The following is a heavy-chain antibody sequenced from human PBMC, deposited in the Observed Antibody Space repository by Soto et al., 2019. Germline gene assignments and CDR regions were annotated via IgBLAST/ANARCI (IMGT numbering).Heavy chain of an antibody. CDR2: INSDGSST. J-gene: IGHJ6*03. CDR1: GFTFSSYW. D-gene: IGHD2-2*01. Sequence: EVQLVESGGGLVQPGGSLRLSCAASGFTFSSYWMHWVRQAPGKGLVWVSRINSDGSSTSYADSVKGRFTISRDNAKNTLYLQMNSLRAEDKAVYYCARDQDCSSTSCYPYYYYYYMDVWGKGTTVTVSS. CDR3: ARDQDCSSTSCYPYYYYYYMDV. V-gene: IGHV3-74*01.